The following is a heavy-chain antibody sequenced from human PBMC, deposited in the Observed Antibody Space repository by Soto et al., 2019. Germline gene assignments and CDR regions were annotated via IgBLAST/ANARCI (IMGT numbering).Heavy chain of an antibody. D-gene: IGHD5-18*01. V-gene: IGHV4-30-4*01. CDR3: ARDVAHGYTENV. Sequence: LSLTCTVSGGSVGSGEYYYSWIRQPPGKGLEWIGYIYDSGITNYTPSLKGRVTLSLDRSNNQVSLKLRSVTAADTAVYFCARDVAHGYTENVWGQGTMVTVSS. CDR1: GGSVGSGEYY. CDR2: IYDSGIT. J-gene: IGHJ3*01.